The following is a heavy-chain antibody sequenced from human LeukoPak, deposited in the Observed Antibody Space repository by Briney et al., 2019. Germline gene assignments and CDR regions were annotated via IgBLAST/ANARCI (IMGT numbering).Heavy chain of an antibody. CDR2: IKANTGTP. J-gene: IGHJ4*02. D-gene: IGHD5-12*01. CDR3: ALRPCGYIDSFSLSQY. V-gene: IGHV7-4-1*02. Sequence: ASVKVSCKASGHTFPNYVMNWVRQAPGQGLEWMGWIKANTGTPTYAQGFTGRFVFSLDTSVSTAFLQITSLEAEDTAVYYCALRPCGYIDSFSLSQYWGQGTLVTVSS. CDR1: GHTFPNYV.